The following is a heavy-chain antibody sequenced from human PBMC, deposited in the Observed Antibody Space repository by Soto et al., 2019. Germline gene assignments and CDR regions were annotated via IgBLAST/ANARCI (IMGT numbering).Heavy chain of an antibody. CDR3: TRADLTVTLSVFDP. Sequence: QVQLVESGGGVVQPGRSLRLSCAASGFIFSSYAIHWVRQAPGKGLEWVAVISDDGSSKYYADSVKGRFTISRDNSKNTLYLQMNSLSVEDTAVYYCTRADLTVTLSVFDPWGQGTLVTVSS. D-gene: IGHD4-17*01. V-gene: IGHV3-30-3*01. J-gene: IGHJ5*02. CDR1: GFIFSSYA. CDR2: ISDDGSSK.